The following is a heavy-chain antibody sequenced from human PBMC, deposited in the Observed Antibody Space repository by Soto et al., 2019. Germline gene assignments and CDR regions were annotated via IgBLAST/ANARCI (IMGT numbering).Heavy chain of an antibody. Sequence: GGSLRLSCAASGFTFSSYGMHWVRQAPGKGLEWVAVIWYDGSNKYYADSVKGRFTISRNNSKNTLYLQMNSLRAEDTAVYYCARDFLKAVAGRGGIGWFDPWGQGTLVTVSS. D-gene: IGHD6-19*01. CDR2: IWYDGSNK. V-gene: IGHV3-33*01. J-gene: IGHJ5*02. CDR3: ARDFLKAVAGRGGIGWFDP. CDR1: GFTFSSYG.